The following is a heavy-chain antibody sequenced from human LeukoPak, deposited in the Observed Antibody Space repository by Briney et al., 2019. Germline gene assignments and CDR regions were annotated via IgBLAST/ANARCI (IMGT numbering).Heavy chain of an antibody. CDR3: ARAPRKWWLDY. J-gene: IGHJ4*02. CDR1: GGTFSSYA. Sequence: GSSVKVSCKASGGTFSSYAISWVRQAPGQGLEWMGIINPSGGSTSYAQKFQGRVTMTRDTSTSTVYMELSSLRSEDTAVYYCARAPRKWWLDYWGQGTLVTVSS. V-gene: IGHV1-46*01. D-gene: IGHD2-15*01. CDR2: INPSGGST.